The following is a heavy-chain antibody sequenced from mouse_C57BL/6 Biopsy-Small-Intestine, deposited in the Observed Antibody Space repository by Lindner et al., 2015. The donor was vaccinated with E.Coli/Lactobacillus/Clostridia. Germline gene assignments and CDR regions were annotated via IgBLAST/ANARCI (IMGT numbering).Heavy chain of an antibody. J-gene: IGHJ1*01. CDR1: GYTFSRYY. Sequence: VKVSCKASGYTFSRYYMHWVRQAPGQGLEWMGIINSNGGGTTYAQKFQGRVTMTRDTSTSTVYMELSSLRSEDTAVYYCARDFIVGRDFYYQGMDVWGQGTTVTVSS. V-gene: IGHV1-64*01. D-gene: IGHD2-1*01. CDR3: ARDFIVGRDFYYQGMDV. CDR2: INSNGGGT.